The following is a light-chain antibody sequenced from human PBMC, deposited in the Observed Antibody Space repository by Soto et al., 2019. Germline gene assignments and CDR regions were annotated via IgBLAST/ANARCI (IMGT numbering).Light chain of an antibody. CDR1: QSVSSY. CDR3: QQRSNWLAWT. Sequence: EIVLTQSPATLSLSPGERATLSCRASQSVSSYLAWYQQKPGQAPRLLIYDASNQATGTPARLSGRGSGTDFTVTISSLEPEDFADYYCQQRSNWLAWTVGQGTKVEIK. CDR2: DAS. V-gene: IGKV3-11*01. J-gene: IGKJ1*01.